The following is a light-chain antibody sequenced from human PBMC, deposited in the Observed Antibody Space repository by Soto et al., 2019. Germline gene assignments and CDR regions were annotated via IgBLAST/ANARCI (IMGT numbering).Light chain of an antibody. CDR3: AVWDGSLSGWV. Sequence: QSVLTQPPSASGTPGQRVTMSCSGSTSNTGSNFVYWYRHLPGTAPKLVMYRNNHRPSGVPDRFSGSKSGPSASLAISGLRSEDEADYYCAVWDGSLSGWVFGGGTKVTVL. CDR1: TSNTGSNF. V-gene: IGLV1-47*01. J-gene: IGLJ3*02. CDR2: RNN.